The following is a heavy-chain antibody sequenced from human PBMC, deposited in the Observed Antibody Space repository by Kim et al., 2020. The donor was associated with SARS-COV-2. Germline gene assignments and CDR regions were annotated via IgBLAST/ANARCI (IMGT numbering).Heavy chain of an antibody. Sequence: GGSLRLSCAASGFTFSSYSMNWVRQAPGKGLEWVSSISSSSSYIYYADSVKGRFTISRDNAKNSLYLQMNSLRAEDTAVYYCAREGDYYGSGSYCFDYWGQGTLVTVSS. D-gene: IGHD3-10*01. J-gene: IGHJ4*02. CDR1: GFTFSSYS. CDR3: AREGDYYGSGSYCFDY. CDR2: ISSSSSYI. V-gene: IGHV3-21*01.